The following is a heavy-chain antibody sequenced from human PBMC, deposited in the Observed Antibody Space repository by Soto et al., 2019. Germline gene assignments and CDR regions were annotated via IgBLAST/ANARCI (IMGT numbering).Heavy chain of an antibody. CDR1: GFTFSSYA. D-gene: IGHD6-19*01. V-gene: IGHV3-23*01. CDR2: ISGSGGST. CDR3: AKDGHSCSSGCGIYYYDGMDV. Sequence: GGSLRLSCAASGFTFSSYAMSWVRQAPGKGLEWVSAISGSGGSTYYADSVKGRFTISRDNSKNTLYLQMNSLRAEDTAVYYCAKDGHSCSSGCGIYYYDGMDVWGQGTTVTVSS. J-gene: IGHJ6*01.